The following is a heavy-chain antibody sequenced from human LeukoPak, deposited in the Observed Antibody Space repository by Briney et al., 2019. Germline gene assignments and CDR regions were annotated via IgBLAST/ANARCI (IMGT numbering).Heavy chain of an antibody. CDR2: ISAYNGNT. Sequence: ASVKVTFKASVYTFTYYRISWLRQPPAQGLEWMGLISAYNGNTNNARKVQGRITMTTDTSTSTAYMELRRLISDDSAVYYCARDQPAVTRYGSSWFVCWGQGTLVTVSS. D-gene: IGHD6-19*01. CDR1: VYTFTYYR. V-gene: IGHV1-18*01. J-gene: IGHJ5*01. CDR3: ARDQPAVTRYGSSWFVC.